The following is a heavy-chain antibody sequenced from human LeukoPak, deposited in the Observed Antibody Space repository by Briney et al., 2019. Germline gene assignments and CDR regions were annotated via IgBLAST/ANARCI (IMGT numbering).Heavy chain of an antibody. J-gene: IGHJ1*01. D-gene: IGHD3-22*01. CDR2: ISGSGDTT. Sequence: PGGSLRLSCAASGLTFSSYAMNWVRQAPGKGLEWVSAISGSGDTTYYADSVKGRFTISRDNSKNTLSLQMNSLRAEDTAVYYCAKGAYSSGYYGEYFQHWGQGTLVTVSS. V-gene: IGHV3-23*01. CDR1: GLTFSSYA. CDR3: AKGAYSSGYYGEYFQH.